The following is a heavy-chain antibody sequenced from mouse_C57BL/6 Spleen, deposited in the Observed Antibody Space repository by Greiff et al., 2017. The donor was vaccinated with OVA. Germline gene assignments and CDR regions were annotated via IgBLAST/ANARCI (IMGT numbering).Heavy chain of an antibody. CDR1: GFTFNTYA. V-gene: IGHV10-3*01. Sequence: DVQLVESGGGLVQPKGSLKLSCAASGFTFNTYAMHWVRQAPGKGLEWVARIRSKSSNYATYYADSVKDRFTISRDDSQSMLYLQMNNLKTEDTAMYYCVRTQLGNWYFDVWGTGTTVTVSS. CDR3: VRTQLGNWYFDV. D-gene: IGHD4-1*02. J-gene: IGHJ1*03. CDR2: IRSKSSNYAT.